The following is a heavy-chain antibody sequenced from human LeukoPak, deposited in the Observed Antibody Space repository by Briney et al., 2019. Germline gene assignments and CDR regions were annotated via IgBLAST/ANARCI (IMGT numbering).Heavy chain of an antibody. D-gene: IGHD5-18*01. CDR2: INPNSGGT. CDR1: GYTFTGYY. V-gene: IGHV1-2*06. CDR3: ARGGYSYGLSAEYFQH. Sequence: ASVKVSCKASGYTFTGYYMHWVRQAPGQGLEWMGRINPNSGGTNYAQKFQGRVTMTRDTSISTAYMELSRLRSDDTAVYYCARGGYSYGLSAEYFQHWGQGTLVTVSS. J-gene: IGHJ1*01.